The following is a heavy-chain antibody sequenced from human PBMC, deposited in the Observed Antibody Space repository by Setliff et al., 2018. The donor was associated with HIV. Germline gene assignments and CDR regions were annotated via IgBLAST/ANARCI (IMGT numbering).Heavy chain of an antibody. CDR2: ISVYNGKG. J-gene: IGHJ4*02. D-gene: IGHD4-17*01. Sequence: ASVKVSCKASSNTFINDVFNWARQAPGQGLEWMGWISVYNGKGNYAQKFQDRISMTTDTSTSTVYMELRSLVSDDTAVYYCARRATTGDYHHFFDFWGQGKLVTVSS. CDR3: ARRATTGDYHHFFDF. V-gene: IGHV1-18*04. CDR1: SNTFINDV.